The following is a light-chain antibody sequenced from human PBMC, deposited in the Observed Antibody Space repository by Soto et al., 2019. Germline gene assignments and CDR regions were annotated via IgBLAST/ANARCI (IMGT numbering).Light chain of an antibody. CDR2: DAS. CDR1: QDISNY. J-gene: IGKJ4*01. Sequence: DIQMTQSPSSLSASVGDRVTITCQASQDISNYLNWYQQKPGKAPKLLIYDASNLETGVPSRFSGSGYGTDVTFTISSLQPEDIATYYCQQYDNLPLTFGGGIKVEIK. V-gene: IGKV1-33*01. CDR3: QQYDNLPLT.